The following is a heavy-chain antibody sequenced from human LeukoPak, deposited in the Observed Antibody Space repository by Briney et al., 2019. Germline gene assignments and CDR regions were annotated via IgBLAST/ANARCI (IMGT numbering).Heavy chain of an antibody. Sequence: PSGTLSLTCGVSGGSISNTNWWTWVRQPPGKGLEWIGEVDLLGRTNYNPSLKSRVTISIDTSKNQFSLKLSSVTAADTAFYYCARDTSWYTGYDGGLDYWGQGTQVAVSS. CDR1: GGSISNTNW. V-gene: IGHV4-4*02. CDR2: VDLLGRT. CDR3: ARDTSWYTGYDGGLDY. D-gene: IGHD5-12*01. J-gene: IGHJ4*02.